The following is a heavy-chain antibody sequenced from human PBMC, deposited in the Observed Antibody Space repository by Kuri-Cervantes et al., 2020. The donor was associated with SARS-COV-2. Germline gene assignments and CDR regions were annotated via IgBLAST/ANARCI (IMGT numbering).Heavy chain of an antibody. Sequence: SETLSLTCTVSGGSISSYYWSWIQQPAGKGLEWIGRIYTSGSTNYNPSLKSRVTMSVDTSKNQFSLKLSSVTAADTAVYYCARERLLTGVGPSGFDYWGQGTLVTVSS. CDR1: GGSISSYY. J-gene: IGHJ4*02. CDR3: ARERLLTGVGPSGFDY. D-gene: IGHD3-9*01. V-gene: IGHV4-4*07. CDR2: IYTSGST.